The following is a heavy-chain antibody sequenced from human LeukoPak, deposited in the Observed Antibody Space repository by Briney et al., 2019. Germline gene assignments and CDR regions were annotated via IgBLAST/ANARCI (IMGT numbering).Heavy chain of an antibody. J-gene: IGHJ3*02. CDR1: GFPLFSNE. CDR2: VSRNTNAR. CDR3: LKDEAYAFDI. Sequence: GESLKISCPASGFPLFSNEMNGVRQPPGKGLEWLAHVSRNTNARYFADSVKGRFTISSDNAKNSLYLQMNSLRAEDTAIYYCLKDEAYAFDIWGQGTMVTVSS. V-gene: IGHV3-48*01.